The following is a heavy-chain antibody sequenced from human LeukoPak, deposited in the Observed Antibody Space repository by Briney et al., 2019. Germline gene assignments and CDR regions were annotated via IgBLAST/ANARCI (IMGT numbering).Heavy chain of an antibody. D-gene: IGHD6-19*01. CDR1: GYTFTSYD. Sequence: GASVKVSCKASGYTFTSYDINWVRQATGQGLEWKGWISGYNGNTNYAQKFQGRVTMTTDTSTNTAYLELRSLRSDDTAAYYCARDGLTSGWYFDYWGQGTLVTVSS. CDR3: ARDGLTSGWYFDY. V-gene: IGHV1-18*01. CDR2: ISGYNGNT. J-gene: IGHJ4*02.